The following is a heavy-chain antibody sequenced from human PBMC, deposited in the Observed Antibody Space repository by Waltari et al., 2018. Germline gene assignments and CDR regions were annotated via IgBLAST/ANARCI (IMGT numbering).Heavy chain of an antibody. J-gene: IGHJ4*02. D-gene: IGHD3-22*01. CDR3: ARAQYYYDSSGYYGASFDY. V-gene: IGHV3-53*01. CDR1: GFTVSSNY. Sequence: EVQLVESGGGLIQPGGSLRLSCAASGFTVSSNYMSWVRQAPGTGLEWVSVIYSGGSTYYADSVKGRFTISRDNSKNTLYLQMNSLRAEDTAVYYCARAQYYYDSSGYYGASFDYWGQGTLVTVSS. CDR2: IYSGGST.